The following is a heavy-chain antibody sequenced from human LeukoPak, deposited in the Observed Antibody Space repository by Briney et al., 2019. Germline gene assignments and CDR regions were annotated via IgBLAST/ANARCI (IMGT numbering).Heavy chain of an antibody. CDR2: INTNTGNP. CDR1: GYTFTSYA. D-gene: IGHD2-2*01. V-gene: IGHV7-4-1*02. Sequence: ASVKVSCKASGYTFTSYAMNWVRQAPGQGLEWMGWINTNTGNPTYAQGFTGRFVFSLDTSVSTACLQISSLKAEDTAVYYCARDHVKLTSSFHPFDAFDVWGQGTLVIVSS. J-gene: IGHJ3*01. CDR3: ARDHVKLTSSFHPFDAFDV.